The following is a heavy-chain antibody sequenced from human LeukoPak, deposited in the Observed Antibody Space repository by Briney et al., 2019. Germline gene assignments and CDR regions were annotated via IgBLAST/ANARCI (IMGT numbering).Heavy chain of an antibody. D-gene: IGHD2-2*01. Sequence: GGSLRLSCAASGFTFSSYAMHWVRQAPGKGLEWVAVISYDGSNKYYADPVKGRFTISRDNPKNTLYLQMNSLRAEDTAVYYCARGRTCSSTSCYFDYWGQGTLVTVSS. CDR3: ARGRTCSSTSCYFDY. CDR1: GFTFSSYA. V-gene: IGHV3-30-3*01. J-gene: IGHJ4*02. CDR2: ISYDGSNK.